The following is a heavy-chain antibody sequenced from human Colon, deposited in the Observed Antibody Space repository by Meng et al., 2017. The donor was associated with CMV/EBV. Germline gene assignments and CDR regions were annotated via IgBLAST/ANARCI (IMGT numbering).Heavy chain of an antibody. Sequence: YTFSYYGISWVRQDPGQGLEWMGWISTYNGNTDYAQKFQGRVTMTTDTLTSTAYMELTSLKSDDTAVFYCARAREVGYSAYDYYDFWGQGTLVTVSS. V-gene: IGHV1-18*01. CDR1: YTFSYYG. CDR2: ISTYNGNT. J-gene: IGHJ4*02. CDR3: ARAREVGYSAYDYYDF. D-gene: IGHD5-12*01.